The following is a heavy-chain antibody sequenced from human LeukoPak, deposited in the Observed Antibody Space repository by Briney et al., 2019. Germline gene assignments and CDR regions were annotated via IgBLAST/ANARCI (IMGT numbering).Heavy chain of an antibody. CDR1: GFTFSSYS. D-gene: IGHD6-19*01. Sequence: GGSLRLSYAASGFTFSSYSMNWVRQAPGKGLEWVSYISSSSSTIYYADAVKGRFTITRDNAKNSLYLQMNSLRDEDTAAYYCAREVPRGSSGCIDPWGQGTLVTVSS. CDR2: ISSSSSTI. V-gene: IGHV3-48*02. CDR3: AREVPRGSSGCIDP. J-gene: IGHJ5*02.